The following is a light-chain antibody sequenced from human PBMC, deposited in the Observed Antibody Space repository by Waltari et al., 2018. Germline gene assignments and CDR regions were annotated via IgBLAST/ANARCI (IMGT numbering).Light chain of an antibody. CDR1: QSVSSSY. Sequence: EIVLMQSPGTLSLSPGERATLSCRASQSVSSSYLAWYQQKPGQAPRLLIYGASSRATGTPDRFSGSGSGTDFTLTISRLEPEDFAVYYCQQYGSSSLTFGGGTKVEIK. CDR2: GAS. J-gene: IGKJ4*01. V-gene: IGKV3-20*01. CDR3: QQYGSSSLT.